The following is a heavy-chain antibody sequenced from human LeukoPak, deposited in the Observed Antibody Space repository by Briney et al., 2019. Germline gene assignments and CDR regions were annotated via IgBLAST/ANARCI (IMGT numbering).Heavy chain of an antibody. CDR2: INHSGST. Sequence: SETLSLTCAVYGGSFSGYYWSWIRQPPGKGLEWIGEINHSGSTNYNPSLKSRVTISVDTSKNQFSLKPSSVTAADTAVYYCARGRYSNYANDYWGQGTLVTVSS. D-gene: IGHD4-11*01. V-gene: IGHV4-34*01. CDR3: ARGRYSNYANDY. CDR1: GGSFSGYY. J-gene: IGHJ4*02.